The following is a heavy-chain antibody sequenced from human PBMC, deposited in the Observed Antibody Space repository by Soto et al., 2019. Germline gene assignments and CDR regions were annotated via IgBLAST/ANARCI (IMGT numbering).Heavy chain of an antibody. J-gene: IGHJ4*02. CDR2: VNPSGGHT. V-gene: IGHV1-46*01. CDR3: ARGGHVVVVTTALDY. CDR1: GDTFTEYY. Sequence: QVQLMQSGAEVKKPGASVKVSCKASGDTFTEYYIHWVRQAPGQGLEWMGTVNPSGGHTTYAQHFLGRVTMTRDAATSTLYMDLTGLTSEHTAVYYCARGGHVVVVTTALDYWGQGTLVTVSS. D-gene: IGHD2-21*02.